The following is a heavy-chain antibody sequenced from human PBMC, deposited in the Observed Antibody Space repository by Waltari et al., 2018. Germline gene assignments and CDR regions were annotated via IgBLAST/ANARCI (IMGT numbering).Heavy chain of an antibody. D-gene: IGHD4-17*01. CDR3: ARAGGDYGGWFDP. J-gene: IGHJ5*02. V-gene: IGHV4-31*01. CDR2: ITYSGRT. CDR1: GGSIRSGGYS. Sequence: QVQLQESGPGLVKPSQTLSLPCTVPGGSIRSGGYSGSWIRKHPGKGLEWSGYITYSGRTYYHPSLNSLVTISVDTSKTQFSRKRSSGTAADTAVDDWARAGGDYGGWFDPWGQGTLVTVSS.